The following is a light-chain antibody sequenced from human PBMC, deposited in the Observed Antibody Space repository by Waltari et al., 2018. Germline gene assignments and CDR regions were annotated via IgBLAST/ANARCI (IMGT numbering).Light chain of an antibody. J-gene: IGLJ2*01. Sequence: WYQQKPGLSPVLVIYQDTNRPSGIPERFSGSNSGDTATLTVSGTQAMDEADYYCQAWDSGLVIFGGGTKLTVL. CDR2: QDT. V-gene: IGLV3-1*01. CDR3: QAWDSGLVI.